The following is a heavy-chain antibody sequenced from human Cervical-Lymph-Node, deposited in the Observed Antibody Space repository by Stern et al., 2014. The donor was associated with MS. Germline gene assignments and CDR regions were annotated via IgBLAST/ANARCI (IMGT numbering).Heavy chain of an antibody. CDR3: AREKAGGAADYGMDV. D-gene: IGHD6-25*01. J-gene: IGHJ6*02. V-gene: IGHV1-46*01. CDR2: INPDGGKT. Sequence: QVQLVQSGAEVKEPGASVKISCRASGYTLSSFYMHWVRQAPGQGLEWMGIINPDGGKTSRAQKFQGRVTMTRDTSTNTVYMELTSLRSEDTAVYYGAREKAGGAADYGMDVWGQGTTVIVSS. CDR1: GYTLSSFY.